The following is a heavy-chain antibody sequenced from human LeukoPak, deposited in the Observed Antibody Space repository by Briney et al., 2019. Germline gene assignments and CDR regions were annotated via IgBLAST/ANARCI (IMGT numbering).Heavy chain of an antibody. Sequence: SQTLSLTCTVSGGSISSGDYYWSWIRQPPGKGLEWIGYIYYSGSTNYNPSLKSRVTISVDTSKNQFSLKLSSVTAADTAVYYCARSPSPGYSYGFGWFDPWGQGTLVTVSS. J-gene: IGHJ5*02. CDR1: GGSISSGDYY. D-gene: IGHD5-18*01. CDR3: ARSPSPGYSYGFGWFDP. CDR2: IYYSGST. V-gene: IGHV4-30-4*01.